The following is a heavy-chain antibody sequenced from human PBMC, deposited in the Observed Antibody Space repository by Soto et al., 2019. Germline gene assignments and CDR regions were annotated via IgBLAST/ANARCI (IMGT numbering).Heavy chain of an antibody. CDR1: GFSLSITGVG. V-gene: IGHV2-5*01. Sequence: QITLKESGPTLVKPTQTLTLTCTFSGFSLSITGVGVSWIRQPPGKALEWLALIYWHDDKRYSPSLKSRLTLTKDTSKNQVVLKMTNMDPVDTATYYCAHRGGATVGLYYFDYWGQGALVTVSS. CDR3: AHRGGATVGLYYFDY. D-gene: IGHD3-16*01. J-gene: IGHJ4*02. CDR2: IYWHDDK.